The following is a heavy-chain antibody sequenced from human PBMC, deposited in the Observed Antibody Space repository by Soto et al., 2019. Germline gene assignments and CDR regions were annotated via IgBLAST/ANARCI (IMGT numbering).Heavy chain of an antibody. CDR2: IRRKANSYTT. V-gene: IGHV3-72*01. D-gene: IGHD6-19*01. Sequence: EVQLVESGGGLVQPGGSLRLSCAASGLIFSDYHMDWVRQAPGKGLEWVGRIRRKANSYTTEYAASVKGRFTISRDDPKNXLYLQMNSLKSDDTAVYYCAMLGGWSGGSSGMDVWGQGTTVTVSS. J-gene: IGHJ6*02. CDR3: AMLGGWSGGSSGMDV. CDR1: GLIFSDYH.